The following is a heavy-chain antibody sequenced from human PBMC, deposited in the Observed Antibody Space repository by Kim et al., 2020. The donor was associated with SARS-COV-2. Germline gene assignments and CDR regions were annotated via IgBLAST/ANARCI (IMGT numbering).Heavy chain of an antibody. CDR3: ARGRFNFDY. Sequence: GSTNSTPSLKSRGTISVDTSKNQFSLKLSSVTAADTAVYYCARGRFNFDYWGQGTLVTVSS. V-gene: IGHV4-59*09. J-gene: IGHJ4*02. CDR2: GST.